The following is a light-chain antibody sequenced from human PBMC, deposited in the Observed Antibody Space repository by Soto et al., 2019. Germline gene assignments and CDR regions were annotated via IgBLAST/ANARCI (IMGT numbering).Light chain of an antibody. CDR1: QSISSW. J-gene: IGKJ1*01. V-gene: IGKV1-5*01. Sequence: DIQMTQSPSTLSASVGDRVTITCRASQSISSWLAWYQQKPGKAPKLLIYDASSLESGVPSRFSGSGSGTEFTLNISSLQPDDFATYYCKQYNSYSGTFGQGTKVEIK. CDR2: DAS. CDR3: KQYNSYSGT.